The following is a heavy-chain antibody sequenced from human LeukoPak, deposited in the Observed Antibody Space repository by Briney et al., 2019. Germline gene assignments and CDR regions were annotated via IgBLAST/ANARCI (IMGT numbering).Heavy chain of an antibody. CDR2: ISYDGSNK. CDR3: AKGGEMATIMNYYYYYGMDV. CDR1: GFTFSSYA. J-gene: IGHJ6*02. Sequence: GRSLRLSCAASGFTFSSYAMHWVRQAPGKGLEWVALISYDGSNKDHADSVKGRFTISRDNSKNTLYLQMNSLRAEDTAVYYCAKGGEMATIMNYYYYYGMDVWGQGTTVTVSS. D-gene: IGHD5-12*01. V-gene: IGHV3-30-3*01.